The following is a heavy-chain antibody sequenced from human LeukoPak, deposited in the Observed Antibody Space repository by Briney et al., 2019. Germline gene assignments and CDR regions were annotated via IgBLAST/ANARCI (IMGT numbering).Heavy chain of an antibody. J-gene: IGHJ4*02. D-gene: IGHD3-3*01. CDR1: GFTFRDYY. CDR3: AREHLGTTSDGVHYYFDY. Sequence: KPGGSLRLSCAASGFTFRDYYMSWIRQAPGKGLEWVSYISSSGSFTNYEDSGKGRFTVSRDNAKKSLYLQMNSLRAEDTAVYYCAREHLGTTSDGVHYYFDYWGQGILVTVSS. CDR2: ISSSGSFT. V-gene: IGHV3-11*05.